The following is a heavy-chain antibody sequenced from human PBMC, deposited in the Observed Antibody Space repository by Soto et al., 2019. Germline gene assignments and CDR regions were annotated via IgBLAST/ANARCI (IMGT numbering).Heavy chain of an antibody. CDR2: ISSTTNYI. CDR3: ARESEDLTSNFDY. CDR1: GFVFEMYW. V-gene: IGHV3-21*06. Sequence: GGSLRLSCAASGFVFEMYWMHWVRQTPGKGPEWVSSISSTTNYIYYGDSMKGRFTISRDNAKNSLYLEMNSLRAEDTAVYYCARESEDLTSNFDYWGQGTLVTVS. J-gene: IGHJ4*02.